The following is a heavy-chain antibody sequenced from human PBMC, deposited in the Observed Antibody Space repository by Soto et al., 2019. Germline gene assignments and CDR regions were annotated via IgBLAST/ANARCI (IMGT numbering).Heavy chain of an antibody. CDR2: INSDGSST. D-gene: IGHD7-27*01. Sequence: GGPLRLSCAASGFTFNSYWIHWVRQAPGKGLVWVSRINSDGSSTSYADSVKGRFTISRDNAKNTLYLQMNSLRAEDTAVYYCASSLLTPFDYWGQGTLVTVSS. J-gene: IGHJ4*02. CDR1: GFTFNSYW. V-gene: IGHV3-74*01. CDR3: ASSLLTPFDY.